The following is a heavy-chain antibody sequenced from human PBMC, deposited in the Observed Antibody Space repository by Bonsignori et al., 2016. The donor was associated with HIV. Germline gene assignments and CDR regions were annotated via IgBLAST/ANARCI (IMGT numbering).Heavy chain of an antibody. V-gene: IGHV3-48*02. CDR2: ISSSSSTI. CDR3: ARDYPTVSGSYPFDY. D-gene: IGHD1-26*01. Sequence: VRQAPGKGLEWVSYISSSSSTIYYADSVKGRFTISRDNAKNSLYLQMNSLRDEDTAVYYCARDYPTVSGSYPFDYWGQGTLVTVSS. J-gene: IGHJ4*02.